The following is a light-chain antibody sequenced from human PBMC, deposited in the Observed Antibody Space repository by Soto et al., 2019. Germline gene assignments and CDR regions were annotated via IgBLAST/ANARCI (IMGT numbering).Light chain of an antibody. V-gene: IGKV3-15*01. CDR2: GAS. CDR1: QSVSGN. J-gene: IGKJ1*01. Sequence: EIVMTQSPATLSVTPGERATLSCRASQSVSGNLAWYQQKPGQAPRLLIYGASTRATGIPARFSGSGSGTEFTLTISSLQSEDFAVYYCQQYNNWPPWTFGQGTKVEIK. CDR3: QQYNNWPPWT.